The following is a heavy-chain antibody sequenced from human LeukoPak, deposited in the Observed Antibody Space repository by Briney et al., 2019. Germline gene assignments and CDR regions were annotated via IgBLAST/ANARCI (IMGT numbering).Heavy chain of an antibody. D-gene: IGHD6-19*01. CDR2: IKKDGSEK. CDR1: GFTFSSYW. Sequence: QPGGSLRLSCAASGFTFSSYWMGWVRQAPGKGLEWVANIKKDGSEKFYVDSVKGRFTISRDNAKNSVYLQMNSLRAEDTAVYYCARITGWYHYDYWGQGTLATAST. V-gene: IGHV3-7*04. CDR3: ARITGWYHYDY. J-gene: IGHJ4*02.